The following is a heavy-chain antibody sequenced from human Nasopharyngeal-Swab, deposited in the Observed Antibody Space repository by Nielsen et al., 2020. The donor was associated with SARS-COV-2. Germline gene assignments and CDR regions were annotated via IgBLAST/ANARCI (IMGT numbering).Heavy chain of an antibody. CDR3: ARGRGYSSSWSLDS. Sequence: SLKISCAASGFRFDDYAMHWVRQAPGKGPEWVSGINWNSGSLAYADSVKGRFTISRDNAKNSLYLQMHNLRPEDPALYYCARGRGYSSSWSLDSWGRGTLVTVSS. D-gene: IGHD6-13*01. J-gene: IGHJ4*02. V-gene: IGHV3-9*01. CDR1: GFRFDDYA. CDR2: INWNSGSL.